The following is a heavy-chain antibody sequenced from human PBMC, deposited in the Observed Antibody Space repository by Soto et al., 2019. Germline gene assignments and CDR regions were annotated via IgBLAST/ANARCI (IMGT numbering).Heavy chain of an antibody. CDR2: IYYSWPI. J-gene: IGHJ4*02. V-gene: IGHV4-39*01. D-gene: IGHD1-26*01. CDR1: GGTISSSSYD. Sequence: QLQLQESGPGLVKTSDTLSLTCSVSGGTISSSSYDWGWISQPPGKGLEWIGNIYYSWPIYYNPSLKSRVTISVDTSKKQFFHRLSSGTAEDADVYYCARRPPGGALDYWGQGTMVTVSS. CDR3: ARRPPGGALDY.